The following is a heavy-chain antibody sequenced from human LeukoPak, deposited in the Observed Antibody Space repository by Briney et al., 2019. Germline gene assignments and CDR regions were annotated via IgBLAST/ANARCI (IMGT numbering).Heavy chain of an antibody. D-gene: IGHD7-27*01. J-gene: IGHJ4*02. CDR3: ARSFSMGTGTFDY. V-gene: IGHV4-59*01. Sequence: SETLSLTCTVSGGSISSYYWSWIRQPPGQGLEWIGYIYYSGSTNYNPSLKSRVTISVDTSKNQFSLKLSPVTAADTAVYYCARSFSMGTGTFDYWGQGTLVTVSS. CDR2: IYYSGST. CDR1: GGSISSYY.